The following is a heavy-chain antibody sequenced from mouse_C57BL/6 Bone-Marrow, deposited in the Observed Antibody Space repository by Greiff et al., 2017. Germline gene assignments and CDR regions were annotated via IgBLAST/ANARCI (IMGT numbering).Heavy chain of an antibody. D-gene: IGHD1-1*01. V-gene: IGHV1-15*01. Sequence: QVQLQQSGAELVRPGASVTLSCKASGYTFTDYEMHWVKQTPVHGLEWIGAIDPETGGTAYNQKFKGKAILTADKSSSTAYMELRSLTSEDSAVYYCPFTTVVAPYFDYWGQGTTLTVSA. CDR1: GYTFTDYE. CDR3: PFTTVVAPYFDY. J-gene: IGHJ2*01. CDR2: IDPETGGT.